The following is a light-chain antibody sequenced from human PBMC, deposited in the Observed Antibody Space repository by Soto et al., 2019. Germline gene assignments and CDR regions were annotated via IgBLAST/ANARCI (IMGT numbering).Light chain of an antibody. CDR2: DVT. CDR3: GSWDSSLSAYV. J-gene: IGLJ1*01. Sequence: QSVLTQPPSVSGSPGQSVTISCTGTSSDVGGYDYVSWYQQRPGKAPKLLIYDVTKRPSGVPDRFSGSKSGNTASLTISGLQAEDEADYYCGSWDSSLSAYVFGTGTKV. V-gene: IGLV2-11*01. CDR1: SSDVGGYDY.